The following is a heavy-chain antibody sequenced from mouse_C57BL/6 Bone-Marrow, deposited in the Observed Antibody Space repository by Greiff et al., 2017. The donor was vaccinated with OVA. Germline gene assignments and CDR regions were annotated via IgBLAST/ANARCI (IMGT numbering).Heavy chain of an antibody. V-gene: IGHV5-17*01. Sequence: EVKLMESGGGLVKPGGSLKLSCAASGFTFSDYGMHWVRQAPEKGLEWVAYISSGSSTIYYADTVKGRFTISRDNAMNTLFLQMTSLRSEDTAMYYCAREDGYYVPFDYWGQGTTLTVSS. CDR1: GFTFSDYG. CDR2: ISSGSSTI. CDR3: AREDGYYVPFDY. J-gene: IGHJ2*01. D-gene: IGHD2-3*01.